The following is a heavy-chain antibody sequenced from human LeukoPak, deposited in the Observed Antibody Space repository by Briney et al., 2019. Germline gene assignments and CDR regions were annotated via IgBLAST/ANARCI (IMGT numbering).Heavy chain of an antibody. V-gene: IGHV4-4*07. J-gene: IGHJ3*02. Sequence: ETLSLTCTVSGGSIRSYYWSWIRQPAGKGLEWIGRIYPRGSTTYNSFFKSRVTMSPDTSKNHFSLKLSSVTAADTAVYYCARGRYCTATTCDAGGDAFDIWGQGTMVTVSS. CDR2: IYPRGST. CDR1: GGSIRSYY. CDR3: ARGRYCTATTCDAGGDAFDI. D-gene: IGHD2-2*01.